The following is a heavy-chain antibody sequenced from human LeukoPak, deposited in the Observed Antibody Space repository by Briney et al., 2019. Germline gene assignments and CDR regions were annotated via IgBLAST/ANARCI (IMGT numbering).Heavy chain of an antibody. CDR2: ISGSGGST. Sequence: GGSLRLSCAASGFTFSSYAMSWVRQAPGKGLEWVSAISGSGGSTYYADSVKGRFTISRDNSKNALYLQMNSLRAEDTAVYYCAKTRIVVRTLDAFDIWGQGTMVTVSS. J-gene: IGHJ3*02. V-gene: IGHV3-23*01. D-gene: IGHD2-2*01. CDR3: AKTRIVVRTLDAFDI. CDR1: GFTFSSYA.